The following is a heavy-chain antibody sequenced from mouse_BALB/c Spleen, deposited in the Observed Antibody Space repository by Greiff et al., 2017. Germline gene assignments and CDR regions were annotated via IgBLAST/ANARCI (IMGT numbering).Heavy chain of an antibody. CDR2: ISSGSSTI. D-gene: IGHD1-1*01. CDR3: ARTTVVPGFDY. J-gene: IGHJ2*01. Sequence: EVQLVESGGGLVQPGGSRKLSCAASGFTFSSFGMHWVRQAPEKGLEWVAYISSGSSTIYYADTVKGRFTISRDNPKNTLFLQMTSLRSEDTAMYYCARTTVVPGFDYWGQGTTLTVSS. CDR1: GFTFSSFG. V-gene: IGHV5-17*02.